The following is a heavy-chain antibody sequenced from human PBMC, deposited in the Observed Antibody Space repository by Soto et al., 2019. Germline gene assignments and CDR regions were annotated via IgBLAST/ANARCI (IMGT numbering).Heavy chain of an antibody. V-gene: IGHV3-11*01. CDR2: ISSSGSTI. J-gene: IGHJ5*02. Sequence: QVQLVESGGGLVKPGGSLRLSCAASGFTFSDYYMSWIRQAPGKGLEWVSYISSSGSTIYYADSVKGRFTISRDNANNSRYLQMNSLRAEDTAVYYCARDAGYCSGGSCYSGAWFDPWGQGTLVTVSS. CDR3: ARDAGYCSGGSCYSGAWFDP. D-gene: IGHD2-15*01. CDR1: GFTFSDYY.